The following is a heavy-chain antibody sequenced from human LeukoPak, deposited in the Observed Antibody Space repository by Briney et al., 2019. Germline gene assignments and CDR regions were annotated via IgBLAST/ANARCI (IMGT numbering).Heavy chain of an antibody. CDR3: ASRKSTEAYYYYYYLDV. D-gene: IGHD1-14*01. V-gene: IGHV3-23*01. CDR2: ISGSVTST. CDR1: GFTFSSYS. J-gene: IGHJ6*03. Sequence: GGSLRLSCAASGFTFSSYSMTWVRQAPGKGLEWVSRISGSVTSTYYADSVKGRFTISRDNSKNTLYLQMNSLRAEDTAVYYCASRKSTEAYYYYYYLDVWGKGTTVTISS.